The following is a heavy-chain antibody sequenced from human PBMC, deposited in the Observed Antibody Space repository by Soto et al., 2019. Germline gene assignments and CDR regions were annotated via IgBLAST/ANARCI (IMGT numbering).Heavy chain of an antibody. J-gene: IGHJ6*02. V-gene: IGHV3-21*01. Sequence: GVFLRLSCVASLFTLSSYRMTWVRHGPGKGLEGVSSISSRSDYIHYADSVKGRFTVSRDNAKKLVFLQMNSLRAEDAAVYYCGREKEDEGSSSLRVYYGVDVWGQGTTVTVSS. CDR2: ISSRSDYI. CDR3: GREKEDEGSSSLRVYYGVDV. CDR1: LFTLSSYR. D-gene: IGHD6-6*01.